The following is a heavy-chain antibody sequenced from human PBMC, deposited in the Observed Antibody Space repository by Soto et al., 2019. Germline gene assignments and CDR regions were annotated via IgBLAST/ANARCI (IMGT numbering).Heavy chain of an antibody. CDR2: MNPNSGNT. CDR3: ARVQSILTGYYVDY. Sequence: GASVKVSCKASGYTFTSYDINWVRQATGQGLEWMGWMNPNSGNTGYAQKFQGRVTMTRNTSISTAYMELSSLRSEDTAVYYCARVQSILTGYYVDYWGQGTLVTVSS. J-gene: IGHJ4*02. V-gene: IGHV1-8*01. D-gene: IGHD3-9*01. CDR1: GYTFTSYD.